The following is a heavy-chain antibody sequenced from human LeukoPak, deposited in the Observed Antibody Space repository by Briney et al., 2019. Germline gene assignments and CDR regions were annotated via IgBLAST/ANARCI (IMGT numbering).Heavy chain of an antibody. V-gene: IGHV3-64*01. D-gene: IGHD1-26*01. J-gene: IGHJ4*02. CDR1: GFTFSSHA. Sequence: GGSLRLSCAASGFTFSSHAMHWVRQAPGKGLEYVSAISSNGGSTYYANSVKGRFTISRDNSKNTLYLQMGSLRAEDMAVYYCARVGYSGSYLDYWGQGTLVTVSS. CDR3: ARVGYSGSYLDY. CDR2: ISSNGGST.